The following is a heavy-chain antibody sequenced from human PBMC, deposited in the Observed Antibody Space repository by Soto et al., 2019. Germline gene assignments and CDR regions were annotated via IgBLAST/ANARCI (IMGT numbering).Heavy chain of an antibody. CDR3: AKDIAAAGKSHFDY. V-gene: IGHV3-9*01. J-gene: IGHJ4*02. Sequence: PGGSLRLSCAASGFTFDDYAMHWVRQAPGKGLEWVSGISWNSGSIGYADSVKGRFTISRDNAKNSLYLQMNSLRAEDTALYYCAKDIAAAGKSHFDYWGQGTLVTVSS. CDR1: GFTFDDYA. CDR2: ISWNSGSI. D-gene: IGHD6-13*01.